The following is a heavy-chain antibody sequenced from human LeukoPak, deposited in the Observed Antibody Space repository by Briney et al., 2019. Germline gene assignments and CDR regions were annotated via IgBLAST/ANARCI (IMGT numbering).Heavy chain of an antibody. CDR1: GFTFSSYT. D-gene: IGHD1-26*01. CDR2: ISGRSDSI. J-gene: IGHJ6*02. Sequence: GGSLRLSCAASGFTFSSYTRSWVRQAPGKGLEGASGISGRSDSIYYADSVEGRFTISRDYSKSTVDLQMNSLRAEDTAVYYCAREKWERHHCGVDVWGQGTTVTVSS. V-gene: IGHV3-23*01. CDR3: AREKWERHHCGVDV.